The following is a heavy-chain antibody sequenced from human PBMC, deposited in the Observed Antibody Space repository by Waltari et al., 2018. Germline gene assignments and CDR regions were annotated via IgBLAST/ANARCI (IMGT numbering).Heavy chain of an antibody. CDR2: ISAYNGNT. CDR1: GYTFTSYG. CDR3: ARVGVPDVGDFWSGYYTALYYYMDV. Sequence: QVQLVQSGAEVKKPGASVKVSCKASGYTFTSYGISWVRQDPGQGLEWMGWISAYNGNTNYAQKLQGRVTMTTDTSTSTAYMELRSLRSDDTAVYYCARVGVPDVGDFWSGYYTALYYYMDVWGKGTTVTVSS. J-gene: IGHJ6*03. V-gene: IGHV1-18*01. D-gene: IGHD3-3*01.